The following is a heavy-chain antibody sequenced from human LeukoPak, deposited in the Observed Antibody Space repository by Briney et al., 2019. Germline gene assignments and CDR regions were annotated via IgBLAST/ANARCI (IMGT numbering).Heavy chain of an antibody. D-gene: IGHD3-16*01. CDR1: GFSFSFYG. CDR2: KWNDGSQK. J-gene: IGHJ4*02. CDR3: TRWGAGGLTLDY. V-gene: IGHV3-33*01. Sequence: PGGSLRLSCATSGFSFSFYGMQWVRQAPGKGLEWVAVKWNDGSQKYYGDSVKGRFTVSKDNSRKTVNLQMDSLRAEDTAIYYCTRWGAGGLTLDYWGQGVLVTVSS.